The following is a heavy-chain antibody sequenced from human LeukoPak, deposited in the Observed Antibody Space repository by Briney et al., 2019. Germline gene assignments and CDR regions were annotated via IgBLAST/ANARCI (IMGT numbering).Heavy chain of an antibody. CDR3: ARRLHPPSRYHYYYMDV. J-gene: IGHJ6*03. D-gene: IGHD4-11*01. CDR1: GASISSTFYY. CDR2: NNSGGRT. Sequence: SETLSLTCTVSGASISSTFYYWGWIRQPPGKGLEWIGNNNSGGRTNYNPSLKSRVTMSVDTSKNQFSLKLSSVTAADTAVYYCARRLHPPSRYHYYYMDVWGKGTTVTVSS. V-gene: IGHV4-39*01.